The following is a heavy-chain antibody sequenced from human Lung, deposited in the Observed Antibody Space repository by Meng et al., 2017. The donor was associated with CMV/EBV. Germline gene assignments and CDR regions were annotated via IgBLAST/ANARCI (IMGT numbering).Heavy chain of an antibody. CDR3: ARVDFKRIYNFWNGEGPRTYGMDV. V-gene: IGHV3-11*01. CDR1: GFSFSDYY. CDR2: ISSSGTTI. D-gene: IGHD3-3*01. J-gene: IGHJ6*02. Sequence: GESLKISCAASGFSFSDYYMSWIRQAPGKRLEWVSYISSSGTTIYYADSVKGRFTISRDNAENSLYLQVNSLRAEDTAVYYCARVDFKRIYNFWNGEGPRTYGMDVWXQGTXVTVSS.